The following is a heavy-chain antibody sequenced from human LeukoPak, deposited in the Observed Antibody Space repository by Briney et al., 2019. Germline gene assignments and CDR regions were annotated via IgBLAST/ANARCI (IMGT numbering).Heavy chain of an antibody. Sequence: SETLSLTCPVAGGSISSYYWSWIRQPAGKVLEWIGRIYTSGSTNYNPSLKSRVTMSVDTSKNQFSLKLSSVTAADTAVYYCARVRKILWWPDAFDIWGQGTMVTVSS. V-gene: IGHV4-4*07. J-gene: IGHJ3*02. CDR3: ARVRKILWWPDAFDI. CDR1: GGSISSYY. CDR2: IYTSGST. D-gene: IGHD2-21*01.